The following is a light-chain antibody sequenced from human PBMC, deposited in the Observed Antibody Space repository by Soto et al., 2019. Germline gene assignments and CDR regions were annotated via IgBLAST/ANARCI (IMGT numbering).Light chain of an antibody. CDR2: GAS. CDR1: QSVSSTY. Sequence: EIALTQSPGTLSLTPGERATLSCRASQSVSSTYLAWYQQKPGQAPRLLIYGASSRTTGIPDRFSGSGSGTDFTLTISRLEPEDFAVYYCQQYVSSPWRFGQGTKVEI. V-gene: IGKV3-20*01. J-gene: IGKJ1*01. CDR3: QQYVSSPWR.